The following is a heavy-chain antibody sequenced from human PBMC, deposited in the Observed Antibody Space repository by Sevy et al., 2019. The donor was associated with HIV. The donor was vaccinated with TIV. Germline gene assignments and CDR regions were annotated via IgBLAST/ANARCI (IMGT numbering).Heavy chain of an antibody. J-gene: IGHJ3*02. D-gene: IGHD2-8*02. CDR1: GFTFSNHG. Sequence: GGFLRLSCAASGFTFSNHGMHWVRQAPGKGLEWVAFIRYDGSNEYYGDSVKGRFTISRDNSKDTLYLQMNSLRPEDTAVYFCAKDRKVLLVVYAISFDVFDIWGHGTMVTVSS. CDR3: AKDRKVLLVVYAISFDVFDI. V-gene: IGHV3-30*02. CDR2: IRYDGSNE.